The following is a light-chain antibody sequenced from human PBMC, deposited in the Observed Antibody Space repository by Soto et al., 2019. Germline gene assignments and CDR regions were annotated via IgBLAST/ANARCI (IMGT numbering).Light chain of an antibody. CDR2: AAS. V-gene: IGKV1-39*01. CDR3: QESYSTS. CDR1: QNISIY. Sequence: DIQMTQSPSSLSASVGDRVTITCRASQNISIYLSWYQQKPGKAPKLLIYAASNLQSGVPSRFSGSGSGTDFTLTVSSLQPEDIATYYCQESYSTSFGQGTKVDIK. J-gene: IGKJ1*01.